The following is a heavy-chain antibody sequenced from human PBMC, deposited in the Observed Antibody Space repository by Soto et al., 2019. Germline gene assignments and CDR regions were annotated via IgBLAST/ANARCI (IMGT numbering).Heavy chain of an antibody. J-gene: IGHJ6*03. D-gene: IGHD4-4*01. CDR1: GGSISSYY. Sequence: PSETLSLTCTVSGGSISSYYWSWIRQPPGKGLEWIGYIYYSGSTNYNPSLKSRVTISVDTSKNQFSLKLSSVTAADTAVYYCASSYSNYVSYYYYMDVWGKGTTVTVSS. CDR3: ASSYSNYVSYYYYMDV. CDR2: IYYSGST. V-gene: IGHV4-59*01.